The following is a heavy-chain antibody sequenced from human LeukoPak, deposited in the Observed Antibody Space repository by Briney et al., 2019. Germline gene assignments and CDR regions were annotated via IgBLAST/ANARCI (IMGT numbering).Heavy chain of an antibody. CDR1: GFTFSNAW. D-gene: IGHD3-3*01. V-gene: IGHV3-15*01. CDR3: ARAHGYDIGGY. J-gene: IGHJ4*02. Sequence: GGSLRLSCAASGFTFSNAWMSWVRQAPGKGLEWVGRIKSKTDGGTTDYAAPVKGRFTISRDNAKNSLYLQMNSLRAEDTAVYYCARAHGYDIGGYWGQGTLVTVSS. CDR2: IKSKTDGGTT.